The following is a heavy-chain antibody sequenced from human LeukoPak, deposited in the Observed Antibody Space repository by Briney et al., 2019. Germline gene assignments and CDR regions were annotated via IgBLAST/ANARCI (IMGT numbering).Heavy chain of an antibody. V-gene: IGHV4-34*01. D-gene: IGHD6-19*01. CDR2: INHSGST. Sequence: KPSETLSLTCAVYGGSFSGYYWSWIRQPPGKGLEWIGEINHSGSTNYNPSLKSRVTISVDTSKNQFSLTLSSVTAADTAVYYCARGLLDTGGWYHFDQWGQGTVVTVSS. J-gene: IGHJ4*02. CDR3: ARGLLDTGGWYHFDQ. CDR1: GGSFSGYY.